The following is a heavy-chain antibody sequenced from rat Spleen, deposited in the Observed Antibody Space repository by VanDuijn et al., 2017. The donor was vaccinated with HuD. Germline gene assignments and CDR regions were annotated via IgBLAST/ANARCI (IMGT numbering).Heavy chain of an antibody. Sequence: EVQLVESDGGLVQPGRSLKLSCAASGFTFSNYDMAWVRQAPTKGLEWVASISTGGGNTYYRDSVKGRFTISRDNAKSTLYLQMNSLRSEDTATYYCTRAQNYPGIRGNWFAYWGQGTLVTVSS. V-gene: IGHV5S23*01. D-gene: IGHD1-4*01. CDR2: ISTGGGNT. CDR1: GFTFSNYD. J-gene: IGHJ3*01. CDR3: TRAQNYPGIRGNWFAY.